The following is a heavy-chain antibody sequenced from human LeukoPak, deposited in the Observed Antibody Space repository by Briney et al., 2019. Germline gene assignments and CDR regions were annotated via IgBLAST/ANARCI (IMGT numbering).Heavy chain of an antibody. J-gene: IGHJ4*02. CDR2: ICGSGGST. Sequence: GGSLRLSCAASGFTFSTYAMSWVRQAPGKGLEWVSAICGSGGSTYYADSVKGRFTISRDNSKNTLYLQMNSLRAEDTAVYYCAKDSYSGSYGYFDYWGQGTLVTVSS. CDR3: AKDSYSGSYGYFDY. CDR1: GFTFSTYA. V-gene: IGHV3-23*01. D-gene: IGHD1-26*01.